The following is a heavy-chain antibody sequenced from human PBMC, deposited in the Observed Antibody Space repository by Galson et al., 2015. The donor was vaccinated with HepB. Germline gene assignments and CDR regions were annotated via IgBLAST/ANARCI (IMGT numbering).Heavy chain of an antibody. Sequence: CAISGDSVSNNNVGWNWIRQSPSRGLEWLGRTYYRSKFYNDYAESVKSRITINPDTSKNQISLKLNSVTAADTAVYYCARDGSGWYIPHFDYWGQGSLVTVSS. CDR1: GDSVSNNNVG. V-gene: IGHV6-1*01. CDR3: ARDGSGWYIPHFDY. D-gene: IGHD6-19*01. J-gene: IGHJ4*02. CDR2: TYYRSKFYN.